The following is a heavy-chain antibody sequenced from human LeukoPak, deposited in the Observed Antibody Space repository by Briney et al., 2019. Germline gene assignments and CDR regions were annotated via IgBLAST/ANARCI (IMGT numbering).Heavy chain of an antibody. CDR1: GFTFSDYY. CDR2: ISSSGSTI. CDR3: ARVGYSSSWHPDAFDI. Sequence: PGGSLRLSCAASGFTFSDYYMSWIRQAPGKGLEWVSYISSSGSTIYYADSVKGRFTISRDNAKNSLYLQMNSLRAEDTAVYYCARVGYSSSWHPDAFDIWGQGTMVTVSS. V-gene: IGHV3-11*01. D-gene: IGHD6-13*01. J-gene: IGHJ3*02.